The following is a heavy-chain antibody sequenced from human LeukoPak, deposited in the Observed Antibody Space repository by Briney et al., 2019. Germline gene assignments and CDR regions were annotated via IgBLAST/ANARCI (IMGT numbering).Heavy chain of an antibody. CDR3: ARGKMTTVTGEAFDI. V-gene: IGHV4-59*01. Sequence: SETLSLTCTVSGGSISSYYWSWIRQPPGKGLEWIGYIYYSGSTNYSPSLKSRVTISVDTSKNQFSLKLSSVTAADTAVYYCARGKMTTVTGEAFDIWGQGTMVTVSS. CDR2: IYYSGST. J-gene: IGHJ3*02. CDR1: GGSISSYY. D-gene: IGHD4-17*01.